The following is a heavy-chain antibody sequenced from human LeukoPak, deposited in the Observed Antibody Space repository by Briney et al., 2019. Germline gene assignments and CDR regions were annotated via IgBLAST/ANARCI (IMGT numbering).Heavy chain of an antibody. CDR3: AKDPAYYDFWSGYFDY. Sequence: GGSLRLSCAASGFTFSSYAMSWVRQAPGKGLEWVSAISGSGGSTYYADSVKGRFTISRDNSKNTLYLQMNSLRAEDTAVYYCAKDPAYYDFWSGYFDYWGQGTLVTVSS. CDR1: GFTFSSYA. V-gene: IGHV3-23*01. D-gene: IGHD3-3*01. CDR2: ISGSGGST. J-gene: IGHJ4*02.